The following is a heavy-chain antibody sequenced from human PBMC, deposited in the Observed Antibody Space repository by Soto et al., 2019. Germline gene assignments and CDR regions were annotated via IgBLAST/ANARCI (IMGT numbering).Heavy chain of an antibody. CDR2: IIPILGTA. J-gene: IGHJ5*02. CDR3: ARDRCTNGVCYNNWFDP. D-gene: IGHD2-8*01. CDR1: GGTFSSYA. V-gene: IGHV1-69*01. Sequence: QVQLVQSGAEVKKPGSSVKVSCKASGGTFSSYAISWVRQAPGQGLEWMGGIIPILGTANYAQKFQGRVTMTADESTSTAYMEVSSLRAEDTGGYYGARDRCTNGVCYNNWFDPWGQGTLVTVSS.